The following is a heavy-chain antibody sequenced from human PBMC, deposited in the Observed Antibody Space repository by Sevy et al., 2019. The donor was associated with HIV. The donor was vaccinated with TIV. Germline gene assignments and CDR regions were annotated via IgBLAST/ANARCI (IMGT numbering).Heavy chain of an antibody. Sequence: SETLSLTCNVSGGSINSTSFYWGWIRQPPGKGLEWVGNIYFSGRTYYHPSLKSRVTITVETSKNQFSLKLSSVTAADTAVYYCARGPMYYDFWSGYLPNYFDYWGQGTLVTVSS. V-gene: IGHV4-39*07. CDR1: GGSINSTSFY. CDR2: IYFSGRT. D-gene: IGHD3-3*01. J-gene: IGHJ4*02. CDR3: ARGPMYYDFWSGYLPNYFDY.